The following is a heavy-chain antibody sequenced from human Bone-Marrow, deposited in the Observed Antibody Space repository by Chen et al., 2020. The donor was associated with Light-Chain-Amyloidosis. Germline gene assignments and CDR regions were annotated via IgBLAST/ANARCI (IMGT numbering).Heavy chain of an antibody. Sequence: SGGGLVKPGGSLRLSCAVSGFSFSDYYMTWIRQALGKGLEWVAYISSTGLTMYHADSVKGRFTISRDNAKNSLYLQMNTLRAEDTAVYYCARGGYDSSGYYGYYFDFWGQGTLVNVST. CDR1: GFSFSDYY. V-gene: IGHV3-11*01. D-gene: IGHD3-22*01. CDR3: ARGGYDSSGYYGYYFDF. CDR2: ISSTGLTM. J-gene: IGHJ4*02.